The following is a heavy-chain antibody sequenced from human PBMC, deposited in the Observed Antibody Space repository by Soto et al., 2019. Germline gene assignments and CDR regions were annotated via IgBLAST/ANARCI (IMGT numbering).Heavy chain of an antibody. CDR1: GYTFTSYA. CDR2: INAGNGNT. D-gene: IGHD6-6*01. J-gene: IGHJ5*02. CDR3: ARVLGDSSSYNWFDP. Sequence: ASVKVSCKASGYTFTSYAMHWVRQAPGQRLEWMGWINAGNGNTKYSQKFQGRVTITRDTSASTAYMELSSLRSEDTAVYYCARVLGDSSSYNWFDPWGQGTLVTVSS. V-gene: IGHV1-3*01.